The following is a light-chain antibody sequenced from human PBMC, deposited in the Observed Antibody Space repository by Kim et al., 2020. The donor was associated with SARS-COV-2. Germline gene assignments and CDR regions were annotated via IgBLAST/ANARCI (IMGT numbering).Light chain of an antibody. CDR3: QQYDNLPFT. CDR2: DAS. CDR1: HDISNY. J-gene: IGKJ4*01. V-gene: IGKV1-33*01. Sequence: ASVGDRVTITCQASHDISNYLKWFQQKPGISPKLLIYDASTLQTGVPSRFRGSGSGTHFSLTINSLQPEDVATYYCQQYDNLPFTFGGGTKVDIK.